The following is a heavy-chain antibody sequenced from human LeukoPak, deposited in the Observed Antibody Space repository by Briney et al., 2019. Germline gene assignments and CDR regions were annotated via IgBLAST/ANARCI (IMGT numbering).Heavy chain of an antibody. CDR3: ARGRTIVVVPAAMENWFDP. Sequence: GGSLRLSCAASGFTFSSYSMNWVRQAPGKGLEWVSYISSSSSTLYYADSVKGRFTISRDNAKNSLYLQMNSLRAEDTAVYYCARGRTIVVVPAAMENWFDPWGQGTLVTVSS. CDR2: ISSSSSTL. V-gene: IGHV3-48*01. J-gene: IGHJ5*02. D-gene: IGHD2-2*01. CDR1: GFTFSSYS.